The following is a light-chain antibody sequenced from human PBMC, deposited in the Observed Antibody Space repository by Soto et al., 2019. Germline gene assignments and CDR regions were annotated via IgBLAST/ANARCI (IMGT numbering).Light chain of an antibody. CDR1: QSLIHSDGNTY. CDR3: MKGTHWPWT. CDR2: KVS. J-gene: IGKJ1*01. V-gene: IGKV2-30*02. Sequence: DVVMTQSPLSLPVTLGQPASISCRSSQSLIHSDGNTYLNWFQQRPGQSPRRLIYKVSDRDSGVPDRFSGSWSGTDFTLKISRVEAEDVGVYYCMKGTHWPWTFGQGTEVEIK.